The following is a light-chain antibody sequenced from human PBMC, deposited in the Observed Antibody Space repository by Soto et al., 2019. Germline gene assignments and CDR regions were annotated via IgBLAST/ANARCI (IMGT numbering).Light chain of an antibody. CDR3: QHYYSYPWT. V-gene: IGKV1-8*01. CDR1: QGISSY. CDR2: AAS. J-gene: IGKJ1*01. Sequence: AIRMPQSPSSLSASTGARVTITCRASQGISSYLAWYQQKPGKAPKLLIYAASTLQSGVPSRFSGSGSGTEFTLTISCLQSEDCATYYCQHYYSYPWTFGQGTKVEIK.